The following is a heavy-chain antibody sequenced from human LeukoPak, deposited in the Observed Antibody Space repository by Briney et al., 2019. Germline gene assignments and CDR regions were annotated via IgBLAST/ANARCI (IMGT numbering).Heavy chain of an antibody. D-gene: IGHD6-13*01. CDR1: GFTFSSYG. Sequence: GGSLRLSCAASGFTFSSYGMHWVRQAPGKGLEWVAVIWYDGSNKYYADSVKGRFTISRDNSKNTLYLQMNSLRAEDTAVYYCAREEGSSSWYRSYYYYGMDVWGQGTTVTVSS. V-gene: IGHV3-33*08. CDR2: IWYDGSNK. J-gene: IGHJ6*02. CDR3: AREEGSSSWYRSYYYYGMDV.